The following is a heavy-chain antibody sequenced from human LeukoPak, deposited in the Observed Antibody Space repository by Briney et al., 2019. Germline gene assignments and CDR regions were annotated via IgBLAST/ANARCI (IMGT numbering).Heavy chain of an antibody. CDR2: IKQDGSEK. V-gene: IGHV3-7*05. D-gene: IGHD3-16*01. Sequence: GGSLRLSCAASGFTFSNYWMTWVRQAPGIGLEWVANIKQDGSEKHYVDSVRGRFTISRDNAKSSLYLQINSLRAEGTALYYCVRDLRGGLWPNAFDIWGQGTMVTVSS. CDR3: VRDLRGGLWPNAFDI. J-gene: IGHJ3*02. CDR1: GFTFSNYW.